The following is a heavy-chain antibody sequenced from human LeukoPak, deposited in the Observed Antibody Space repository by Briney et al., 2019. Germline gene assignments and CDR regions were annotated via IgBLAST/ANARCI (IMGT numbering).Heavy chain of an antibody. CDR3: ASASLRIAAAGTWYYYGMDV. CDR2: IIPIFGTA. CDR1: GGTFRSYA. D-gene: IGHD6-13*01. J-gene: IGHJ6*02. V-gene: IGHV1-69*13. Sequence: ASVKISCKASGGTFRSYAISWVRQAPGQGLEWMGGIIPIFGTANYAQKFQGRVTITADESTSTAYMELSSLRSEDTAVYYCASASLRIAAAGTWYYYGMDVWGQGTTVTVSS.